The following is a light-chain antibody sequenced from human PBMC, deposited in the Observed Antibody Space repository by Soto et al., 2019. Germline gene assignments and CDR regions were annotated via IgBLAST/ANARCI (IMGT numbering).Light chain of an antibody. CDR1: QSFRGL. J-gene: IGKJ5*01. CDR3: QQRHMWPIT. Sequence: IVVNMSAGTLSLSPGERATLSCRASQSFRGLLAWYQQKPGQAPRLLIYDAYNRATGIPPRFSGSGSGTDFTLTISSLEPEDSAVYYCQQRHMWPITFGQGTRLEIK. CDR2: DAY. V-gene: IGKV3-11*01.